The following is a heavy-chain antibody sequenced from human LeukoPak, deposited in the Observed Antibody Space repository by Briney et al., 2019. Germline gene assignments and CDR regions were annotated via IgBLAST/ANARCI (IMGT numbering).Heavy chain of an antibody. V-gene: IGHV4-34*08. D-gene: IGHD3-22*01. J-gene: IGHJ3*02. CDR1: GFTFSSYE. CDR2: INHSGST. CDR3: AKSNGYGLIDI. Sequence: GSLRLSCAAFGFTFSSYEMNWIRQPPGKGLEWIGEINHSGSTNYNPSLKSRVTISVDTSKNQFSLKLNSVTAADTAVYYCAKSNGYGLIDIWGQGTMVTVSS.